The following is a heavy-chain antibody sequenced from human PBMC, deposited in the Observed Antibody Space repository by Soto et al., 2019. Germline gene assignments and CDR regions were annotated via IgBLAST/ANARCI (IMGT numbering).Heavy chain of an antibody. J-gene: IGHJ6*02. CDR3: ASLPRGGVDYYYGMDV. CDR1: GASISGFY. D-gene: IGHD2-8*02. V-gene: IGHV4-4*07. Sequence: SETLSLTCTVSGASISGFYWSWIRKSAGKGLEWIGRIYATGTTDYNPSLKSRVMMSVDTSKKQFSLKLRSVTAADTAVYYCASLPRGGVDYYYGMDVWGQGTTVTVSS. CDR2: IYATGTT.